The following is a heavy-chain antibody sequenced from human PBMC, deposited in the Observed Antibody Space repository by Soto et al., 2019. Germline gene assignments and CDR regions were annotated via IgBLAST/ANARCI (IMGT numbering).Heavy chain of an antibody. CDR3: ARDSIRPVLLWFGELTGYYYGMDV. CDR1: GYTFTSYA. D-gene: IGHD3-10*01. CDR2: ISAYNGNT. Sequence: ASVKVSCKASGYTFTSYAMHWVRQAPGQRLEWMGWISAYNGNTNYAQKLQGRVTMTTDTSTSTAYMELRSLRSDDTAVYYCARDSIRPVLLWFGELTGYYYGMDVWGQGTTVTVSS. V-gene: IGHV1-18*01. J-gene: IGHJ6*02.